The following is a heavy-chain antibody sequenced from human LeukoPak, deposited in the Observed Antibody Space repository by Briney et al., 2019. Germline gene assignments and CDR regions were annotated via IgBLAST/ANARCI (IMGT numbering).Heavy chain of an antibody. J-gene: IGHJ5*02. Sequence: SGPTLVKPTQTLTLTCTFSGFSLSTRGVGVGWIRQPPGKALEWLALIYWDDDKRYSPSLKSRLTITKDTSKNQVVLTMTNMDPVDTATYYCALSGIAAAGGWFDPWGQGTLVTVSS. CDR3: ALSGIAAAGGWFDP. D-gene: IGHD6-13*01. CDR2: IYWDDDK. CDR1: GFSLSTRGVG. V-gene: IGHV2-5*02.